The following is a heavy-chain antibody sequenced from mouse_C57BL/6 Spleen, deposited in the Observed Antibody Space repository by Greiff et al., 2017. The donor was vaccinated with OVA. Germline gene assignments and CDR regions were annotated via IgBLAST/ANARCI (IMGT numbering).Heavy chain of an antibody. CDR1: GYTFTDYE. Sequence: VQLQQSGAELVRPGASVTLSCKASGYTFTDYEMHWAKQTPVHGLEWIGAIDPETGGTAYNQKFKGKAILTADKSSSTAYMELRSLTSEDSAVYYCTNYYGSSYEGYWGQGTTLTVSS. CDR3: TNYYGSSYEGY. V-gene: IGHV1-15*01. D-gene: IGHD1-1*01. J-gene: IGHJ2*01. CDR2: IDPETGGT.